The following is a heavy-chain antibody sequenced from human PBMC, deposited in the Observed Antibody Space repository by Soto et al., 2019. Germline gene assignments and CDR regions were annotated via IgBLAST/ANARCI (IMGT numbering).Heavy chain of an antibody. Sequence: QAQLVQSGAEVKTPGASVKVSCKTSAYDFNTYAINWVRQAPGQGLEWLGSIFPYTGDTHYSQNLQARVTMTADTATSTAYMEITNLTSDDTAVYYCARGVFRISWRLDFWGRGTLVTVSS. V-gene: IGHV1-18*04. D-gene: IGHD6-13*01. CDR1: AYDFNTYA. CDR3: ARGVFRISWRLDF. J-gene: IGHJ4*02. CDR2: IFPYTGDT.